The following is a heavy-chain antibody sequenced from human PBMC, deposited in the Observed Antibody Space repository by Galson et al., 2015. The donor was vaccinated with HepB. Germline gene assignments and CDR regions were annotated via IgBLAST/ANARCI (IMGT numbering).Heavy chain of an antibody. D-gene: IGHD3-10*01. J-gene: IGHJ5*02. V-gene: IGHV4-59*01. Sequence: ETLSLTCTVSGGSISSYYWSWIRQPPGKGLEWIGYIYYSGSTNYNPSLKSRVTISVDTSKNQFSLKLSSVTAADTAVYYCARMVRGVKDVNWFDPWGQGTLVTVSS. CDR1: GGSISSYY. CDR3: ARMVRGVKDVNWFDP. CDR2: IYYSGST.